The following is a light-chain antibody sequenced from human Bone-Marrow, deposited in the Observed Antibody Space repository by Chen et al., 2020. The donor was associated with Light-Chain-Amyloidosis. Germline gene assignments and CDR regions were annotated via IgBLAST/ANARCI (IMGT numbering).Light chain of an antibody. CDR1: QSINNT. CDR2: GAS. V-gene: IGKV3-15*01. Sequence: EIVMTQSPATLSVSPGGRVTLSCRASQSINNTLAWYQQKTGQAPRRLIYGASTRSTGIPARFSCGGSGTEFTLTSSSMQPEEFAGYYWQQYDNWKTFGQGTNVEIK. J-gene: IGKJ1*01. CDR3: QQYDNWKT.